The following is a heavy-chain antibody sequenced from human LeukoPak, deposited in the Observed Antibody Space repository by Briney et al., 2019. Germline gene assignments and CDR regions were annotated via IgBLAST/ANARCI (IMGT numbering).Heavy chain of an antibody. Sequence: GSLRLSCAASGFTVSSNYMSWVRQAPGKGLEWVASIRDDGRAEYYVDSVKGRFSISRDDAKNSLSLQMNSLRVEDTATYYCARIQLYHGDFDSWGQGTLVTVSS. J-gene: IGHJ4*02. CDR1: GFTVSSNY. D-gene: IGHD1-1*01. V-gene: IGHV3-7*01. CDR2: IRDDGRAE. CDR3: ARIQLYHGDFDS.